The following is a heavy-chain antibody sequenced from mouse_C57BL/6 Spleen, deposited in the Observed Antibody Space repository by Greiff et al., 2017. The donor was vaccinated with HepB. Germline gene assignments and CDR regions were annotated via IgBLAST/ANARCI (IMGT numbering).Heavy chain of an antibody. CDR2: ISSGSSTI. Sequence: DVKLVESGGGLVKPGGSLKLSCAASGFTFSDYGMHWVRQAPEKGLEWVAYISSGSSTIYYADTVKGRFTISRDNAKNTLFLQMTSLRSEDTAMYYCASPYYYGSSPAGFAYWGQGTLVTVSA. D-gene: IGHD1-1*01. J-gene: IGHJ3*01. CDR1: GFTFSDYG. V-gene: IGHV5-17*01. CDR3: ASPYYYGSSPAGFAY.